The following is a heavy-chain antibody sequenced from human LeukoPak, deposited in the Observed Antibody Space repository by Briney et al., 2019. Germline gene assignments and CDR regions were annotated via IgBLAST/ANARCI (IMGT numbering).Heavy chain of an antibody. Sequence: PSETLSLTCNVSGESISSHYWSWTRQSPGKGLEWIGYITNSGTTKFNPSLKSRVTMSVDTSKNQFSLKLSSVTAADTAVYYCARDFDWLFEGFDYWGQGTLVTVSS. CDR2: ITNSGTT. CDR3: ARDFDWLFEGFDY. V-gene: IGHV4-59*11. J-gene: IGHJ4*02. D-gene: IGHD3-9*01. CDR1: GESISSHY.